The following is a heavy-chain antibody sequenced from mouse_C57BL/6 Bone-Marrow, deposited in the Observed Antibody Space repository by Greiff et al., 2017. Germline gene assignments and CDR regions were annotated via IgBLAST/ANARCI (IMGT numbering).Heavy chain of an antibody. CDR1: GYTFTSYW. V-gene: IGHV1-69*01. CDR3: ARRGALWLRRETWFAY. CDR2: IDPSDSYT. Sequence: VQLKQPGAELVMPGASVKLSCKASGYTFTSYWMHWVKQRPGQGLEWIGEIDPSDSYTNYNQKFKGKSTLTVDKSSSTAYMQLSSLTSEDSAVYYCARRGALWLRRETWFAYWGQGTLVTGSA. J-gene: IGHJ3*01. D-gene: IGHD2-2*01.